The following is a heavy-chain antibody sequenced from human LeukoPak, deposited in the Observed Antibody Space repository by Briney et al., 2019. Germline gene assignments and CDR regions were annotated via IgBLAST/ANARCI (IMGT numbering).Heavy chain of an antibody. J-gene: IGHJ4*02. Sequence: KPSETLSLTCAVYGGSFSGYYWSWIRQPPGKGLEWIGEINHSGSTNYNPSLKSRATISVDTSKNQFSLKLSSVTAADTAVYYCARARFVVVPAAMRGYFDYWGQGTLVTVSS. CDR2: INHSGST. CDR3: ARARFVVVPAAMRGYFDY. CDR1: GGSFSGYY. D-gene: IGHD2-2*01. V-gene: IGHV4-34*01.